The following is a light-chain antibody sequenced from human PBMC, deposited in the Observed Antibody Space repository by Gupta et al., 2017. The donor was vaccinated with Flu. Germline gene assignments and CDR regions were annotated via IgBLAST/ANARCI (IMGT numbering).Light chain of an antibody. CDR2: GAS. Sequence: DIHMTQSPPSLSASVGDRVTITCRASQNINTYLNWYQQRPGKSPKLLIYGASSLESGVPSRFSGSGSGTDFILTISSLQADDFATYYCQQTHSAPPTFGQGTKLDIK. J-gene: IGKJ2*01. V-gene: IGKV1-39*01. CDR3: QQTHSAPPT. CDR1: QNINTY.